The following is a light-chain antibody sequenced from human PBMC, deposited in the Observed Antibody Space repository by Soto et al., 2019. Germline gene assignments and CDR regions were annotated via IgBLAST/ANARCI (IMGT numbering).Light chain of an antibody. Sequence: QSMLTQPPSASGTPGQRVTISCSGSRSNIGSNTVNWYQQLPGTAPKLLIYSNNQRPSGVPDRFSGSKSGTSASLTISGLQSEDEADYNCAAWDDSLNGPVFGGGTKLTVL. CDR3: AAWDDSLNGPV. CDR2: SNN. V-gene: IGLV1-44*01. CDR1: RSNIGSNT. J-gene: IGLJ2*01.